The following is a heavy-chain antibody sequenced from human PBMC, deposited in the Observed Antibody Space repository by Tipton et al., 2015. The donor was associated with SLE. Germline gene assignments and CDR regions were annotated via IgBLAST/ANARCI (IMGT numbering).Heavy chain of an antibody. J-gene: IGHJ4*02. CDR3: ARGPPLTGDADYFDY. CDR1: GGSFSGYY. V-gene: IGHV4-34*01. D-gene: IGHD7-27*01. CDR2: INHSGST. Sequence: TLSLTCAVYGGSFSGYYWSWIRQPPGKGLEWIGEINHSGSTNYNPSLKSRVTISVDTSKNQFSLKLSSVTAADTAVYYCARGPPLTGDADYFDYWGQGTLVTVSS.